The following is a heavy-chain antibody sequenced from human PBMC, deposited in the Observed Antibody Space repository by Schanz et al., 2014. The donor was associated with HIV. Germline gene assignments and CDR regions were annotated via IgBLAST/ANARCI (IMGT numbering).Heavy chain of an antibody. CDR1: GSSVTYFY. D-gene: IGHD3-10*01. CDR2: ISPGGTT. Sequence: QVQLQQWGAGLLKPSETLSLTCAVYGSSVTYFYWSWIRQSPGKGLAWIGEISPGGTTNYNPSLKMRVTRPVETSKNHFSLRLTSVTAADTAVYYCARAERFGELLPNYFDSWGQGALVIVSS. V-gene: IGHV4-34*02. J-gene: IGHJ4*02. CDR3: ARAERFGELLPNYFDS.